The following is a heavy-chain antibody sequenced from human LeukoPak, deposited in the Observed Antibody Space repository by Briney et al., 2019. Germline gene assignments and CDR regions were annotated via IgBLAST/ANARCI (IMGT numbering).Heavy chain of an antibody. CDR1: GFTFSSYS. CDR2: ISSSSIYI. CDR3: ARETNTSDSSGYIRADVRRDDY. D-gene: IGHD3-22*01. V-gene: IGHV3-21*01. J-gene: IGHJ4*02. Sequence: PGGSLRLSCEASGFTFSSYSMNWVRQAPGKGLEWVSSISSSSIYIYYTDSVKGRFTITRDNARNSLYLQMNSLRAEDTAVYYCARETNTSDSSGYIRADVRRDDYWGQGTLVTVSS.